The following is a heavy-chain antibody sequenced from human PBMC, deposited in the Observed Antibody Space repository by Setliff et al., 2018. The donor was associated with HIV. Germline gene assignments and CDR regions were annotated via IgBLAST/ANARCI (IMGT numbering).Heavy chain of an antibody. Sequence: SETLSLTCTVSGGAISSRSYYWGWIRQPPAKGLEWIGSIYYSGSTYYNPSLKSRVTFSLDTSKNQFSLRLSSVTAADTAVYYCARRPYDSSGGYYYYYMDVWGKGTTVTVSS. J-gene: IGHJ6*03. V-gene: IGHV4-39*07. CDR1: GGAISSRSYY. D-gene: IGHD3-22*01. CDR2: IYYSGST. CDR3: ARRPYDSSGGYYYYYMDV.